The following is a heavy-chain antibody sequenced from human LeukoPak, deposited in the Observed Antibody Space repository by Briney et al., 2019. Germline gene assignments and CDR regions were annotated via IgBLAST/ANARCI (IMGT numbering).Heavy chain of an antibody. CDR2: INPDSAGT. CDR1: VYTFTDYY. Sequence: ASVKVSFTASVYTFTDYYMHWVRQAPGQGLEWMGWINPDSAGTNYAQKFEGRVTMTRDTSISTAYMELSRLRSDDTAVYYCAREDSGWYVDYWGQGTLVTVSS. J-gene: IGHJ4*02. V-gene: IGHV1-2*02. CDR3: AREDSGWYVDY. D-gene: IGHD6-19*01.